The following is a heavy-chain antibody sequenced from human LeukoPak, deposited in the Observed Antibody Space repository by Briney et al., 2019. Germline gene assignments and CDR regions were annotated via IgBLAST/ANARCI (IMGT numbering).Heavy chain of an antibody. Sequence: QSGGSLRLSCAASGFTFSGPAMHWVRQASGKGLEWVGRIRSKANSYATAYAASVKGRFTISRDDSKNTAYLQMNSLKTEDTAVYYCTRPNYYGSGREAYYYYMDVWGKGTTVTVSS. D-gene: IGHD3-10*01. V-gene: IGHV3-73*01. CDR2: IRSKANSYAT. J-gene: IGHJ6*03. CDR1: GFTFSGPA. CDR3: TRPNYYGSGREAYYYYMDV.